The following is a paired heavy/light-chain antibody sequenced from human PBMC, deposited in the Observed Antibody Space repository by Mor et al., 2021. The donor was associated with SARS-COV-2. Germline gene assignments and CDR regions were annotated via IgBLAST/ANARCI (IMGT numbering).Light chain of an antibody. J-gene: IGLJ1*01. Sequence: QSVLTQPPSVSGAPGQRVTISCSGSNSNIGAGYGVHWYQMLPGTAPKLLIYDNSNRPSGVPDRFSGSKSGTSASLAITGLQAEDEADYYCQSYDRSLRGADVFGTGTKVTVL. CDR1: NSNIGAGYG. V-gene: IGLV1-40*01. CDR2: DNS. CDR3: QSYDRSLRGADV.
Heavy chain of an antibody. CDR1: GYTFANHA. J-gene: IGHJ4*02. CDR2: INVGNGNT. CDR3: ARDRGISAAGVLDY. V-gene: IGHV1-3*01. D-gene: IGHD6-13*01. Sequence: QVQLVQSGAEVENPGASVRVSCKASGYTFANHALHWVRQAPGQSLEWMGWINVGNGNTRYSQKFQGRVTITRDTSAITAYIELYSLRSDDTAVYYCARDRGISAAGVLDYWGQGTLVTVSS.